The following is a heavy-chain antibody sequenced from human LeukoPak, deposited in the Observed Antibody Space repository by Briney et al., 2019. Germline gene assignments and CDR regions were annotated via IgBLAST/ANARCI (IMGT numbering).Heavy chain of an antibody. V-gene: IGHV4-59*01. CDR2: ISYSGST. CDR1: GGSISSYY. Sequence: PSETLSLTCTVSGGSISSYYWSWIRQPPGKGLEWIGYISYSGSTNYNPPLESRVTMSVDTSKNQFSVRLSSVTAADTAVYYCARGSSSWPARFDHWGQGTLVTVSS. J-gene: IGHJ5*02. D-gene: IGHD6-13*01. CDR3: ARGSSSWPARFDH.